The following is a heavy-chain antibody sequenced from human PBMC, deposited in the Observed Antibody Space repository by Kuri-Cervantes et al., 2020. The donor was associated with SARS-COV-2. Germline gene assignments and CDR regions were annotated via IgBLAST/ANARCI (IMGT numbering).Heavy chain of an antibody. Sequence: SETLSLTCTVSGGSISSYYWSWIRQPPGKGLEWIGSIYYSGSTYYNPSLKSRVTISVDTSKNQSSLKLSSVTAADTAVYYCARFPHFDYWGQGTLVTVSS. CDR3: ARFPHFDY. CDR1: GGSISSYY. V-gene: IGHV4-59*05. CDR2: IYYSGST. D-gene: IGHD3-3*01. J-gene: IGHJ4*02.